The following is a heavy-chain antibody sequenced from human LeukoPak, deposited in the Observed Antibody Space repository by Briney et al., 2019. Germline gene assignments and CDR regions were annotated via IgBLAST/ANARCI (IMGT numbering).Heavy chain of an antibody. CDR3: ACYPPSIAARPLRAFDI. Sequence: SETLSLTCTVSGGSITSSSYYWGWIRQPAGKGLEWIGSIYYSGSTYYKPSLKRRSTISVDTTKYHFSLKLSSMTAPDTAVHYCACYPPSIAARPLRAFDIWGQETMLTVSS. V-gene: IGHV4-39*02. D-gene: IGHD6-6*01. J-gene: IGHJ3*02. CDR2: IYYSGST. CDR1: GGSITSSSYY.